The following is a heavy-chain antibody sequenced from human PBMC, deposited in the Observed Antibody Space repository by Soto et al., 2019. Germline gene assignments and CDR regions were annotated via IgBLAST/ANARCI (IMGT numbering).Heavy chain of an antibody. D-gene: IGHD5-12*01. CDR1: GYTFTSYG. CDR3: ARSGYSGYDKNWFEP. J-gene: IGHJ5*02. V-gene: IGHV1-18*01. Sequence: ASVKVSCKASGYTFTSYGISWVRQAPGQGLEWMGWISAYNGNTNYAQKLQGRVTMTTDTSTSTAYMELRSLRSDDTAVYYCARSGYSGYDKNWFEPWGQGTLVTVSS. CDR2: ISAYNGNT.